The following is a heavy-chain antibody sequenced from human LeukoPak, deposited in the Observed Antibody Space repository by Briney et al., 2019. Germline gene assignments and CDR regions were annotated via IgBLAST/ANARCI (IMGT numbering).Heavy chain of an antibody. V-gene: IGHV3-21*01. D-gene: IGHD1-1*01. Sequence: GGSLRLSCAASGFTFSSYSMNWVRQAPGKGLEWVSSISSSSGSIYYADSVKGRFTITRDNAKNSLYLQMNSLRAEDTAVYYCARDWNYYSCWGQGTLVTVSS. CDR3: ARDWNYYSC. CDR2: ISSSSGSI. J-gene: IGHJ4*02. CDR1: GFTFSSYS.